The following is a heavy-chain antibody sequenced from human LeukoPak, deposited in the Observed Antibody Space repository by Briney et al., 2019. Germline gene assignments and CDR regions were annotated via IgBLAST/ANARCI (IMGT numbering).Heavy chain of an antibody. V-gene: IGHV3-30*03. CDR3: ATLWGYDSTWFDP. D-gene: IGHD3-22*01. CDR1: GFTFSSYG. Sequence: GGSLRLSCAASGFTFSSYGMHWVRQAPGKGLEWVAVISYDGSNKYYADSVKGRFTISRDNSKNTLYLQMNSLRAEDTAVYYCATLWGYDSTWFDPWGQGTLVTVSS. J-gene: IGHJ5*02. CDR2: ISYDGSNK.